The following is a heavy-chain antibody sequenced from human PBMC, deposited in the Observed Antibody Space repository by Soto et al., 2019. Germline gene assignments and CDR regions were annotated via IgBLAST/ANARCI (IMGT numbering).Heavy chain of an antibody. J-gene: IGHJ4*02. Sequence: PGGSLILSCVASGFSFRSYSMNWVRQAPGKGPEWVAYVSGSGNTQYYADSVKGRFTISRDNAMQSLYLQLNSLRGEDTAVYYCARDPKSGNQKLYFDYWGQGALVTVSS. CDR2: VSGSGNTQ. V-gene: IGHV3-48*01. D-gene: IGHD1-26*01. CDR1: GFSFRSYS. CDR3: ARDPKSGNQKLYFDY.